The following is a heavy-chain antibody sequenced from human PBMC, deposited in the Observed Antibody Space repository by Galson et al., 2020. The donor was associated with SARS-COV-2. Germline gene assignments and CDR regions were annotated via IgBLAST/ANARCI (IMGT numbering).Heavy chain of an antibody. Sequence: ASVKVSCKASGYTFTSYGMNWVRPAPGQGLEWMGLIHTHTWNPIYAQGFTGRFVFSLDTSVSPAYLQISSLKAEDTAVYYCAREMVTGTSWFDPWGQGTLVTVSS. J-gene: IGHJ5*02. CDR2: IHTHTWNP. CDR3: AREMVTGTSWFDP. V-gene: IGHV7-4-1*02. CDR1: GYTFTSYG. D-gene: IGHD2-21*02.